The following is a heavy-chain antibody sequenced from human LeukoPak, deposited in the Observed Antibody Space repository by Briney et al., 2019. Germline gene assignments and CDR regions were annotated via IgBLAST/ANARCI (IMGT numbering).Heavy chain of an antibody. J-gene: IGHJ5*02. CDR1: GYTFTGYY. CDR3: ARAGPVRDSFGGVIVWFDP. V-gene: IGHV1-2*06. D-gene: IGHD3-16*02. CDR2: INPNSGGT. Sequence: ASVRVSXKAFGYTFTGYYMHWVRQAPGQGLEWMGRINPNSGGTNYAQKFQGRVTMTRDTSISTAYMELSRLRSDDTAVYYCARAGPVRDSFGGVIVWFDPWGQGTLVTVSS.